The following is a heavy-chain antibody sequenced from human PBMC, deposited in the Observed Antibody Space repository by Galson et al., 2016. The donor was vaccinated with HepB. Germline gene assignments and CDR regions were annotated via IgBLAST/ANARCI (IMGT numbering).Heavy chain of an antibody. CDR3: ARVLGGTATGYFDL. CDR1: GLTFSSYG. J-gene: IGHJ4*02. Sequence: SLRLSCAASGLTFSSYGMHWVRQAPGKGLEWVALIWYDGSNKYYADTVKGRFTIYRDNSKNTLYLQMNSLRAEDTAVDYCARVLGGTATGYFDLWGQGTLVTVSS. CDR2: IWYDGSNK. D-gene: IGHD6-13*01. V-gene: IGHV3-33*01.